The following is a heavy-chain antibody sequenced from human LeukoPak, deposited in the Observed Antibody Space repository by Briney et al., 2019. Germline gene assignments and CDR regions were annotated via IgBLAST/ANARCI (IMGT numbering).Heavy chain of an antibody. CDR1: GFTFSSYA. J-gene: IGHJ4*02. CDR2: ISYDGSNK. CDR3: ARVDGDYGPFDY. D-gene: IGHD4-17*01. V-gene: IGHV3-30*04. Sequence: TGGSLRLSGAASGFTFSSYAMHWVRQAPGKGLEWVAVISYDGSNKYYADSVKGRFTISRDNSKNTLYLQTNSLRAEDTAVYYCARVDGDYGPFDYWGQGTLVTVSS.